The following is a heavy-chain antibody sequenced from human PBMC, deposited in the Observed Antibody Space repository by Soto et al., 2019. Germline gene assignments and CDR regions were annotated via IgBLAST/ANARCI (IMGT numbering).Heavy chain of an antibody. J-gene: IGHJ4*02. CDR3: TRHVRLSSSSYFDY. V-gene: IGHV3-73*02. D-gene: IGHD3-10*02. CDR2: IRSKANSYAT. CDR1: GFTFSGSA. Sequence: EVQLVESGGGLVQPGGSLKLSCAASGFTFSGSAMHWVRQASGKGLEWVGRIRSKANSYATAYAASVKGRFTISRDDSKNTAYLQMNSLKTEDTAVYYWTRHVRLSSSSYFDYWGQGTLVTVSS.